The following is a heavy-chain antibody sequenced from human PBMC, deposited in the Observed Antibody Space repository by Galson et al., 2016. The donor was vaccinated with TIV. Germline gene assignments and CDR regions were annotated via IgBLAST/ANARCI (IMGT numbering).Heavy chain of an antibody. CDR1: GYSFLSYG. D-gene: IGHD2-2*01. J-gene: IGHJ6*02. CDR3: ATELYCSSISCYYYYGLDV. V-gene: IGHV1-18*04. Sequence: SVKVSCKASGYSFLSYGMTWVRQAPGRGLEWLGRISAYNGDIKSARKFQGRVTMTTDTSTNTAYMELRSLGSDDTAVYYCATELYCSSISCYYYYGLDVWGHGTTVTVSS. CDR2: ISAYNGDI.